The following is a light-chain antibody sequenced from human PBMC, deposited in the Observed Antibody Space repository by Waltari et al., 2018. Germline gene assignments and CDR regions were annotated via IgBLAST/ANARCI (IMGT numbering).Light chain of an antibody. CDR2: WAS. V-gene: IGKV4-1*01. J-gene: IGKJ1*01. Sequence: DIVMTQSPDSLAVSLGERATINCKSGQSILYNSNDKNYLAWYQQKPGQPPKLLIYWASTRASGVPDRFSGSGCGKDFTITSSSLQAEDVEVDYCQQDYRRRTFGQGTRVEVK. CDR3: QQDYRRRT. CDR1: QSILYNSNDKNY.